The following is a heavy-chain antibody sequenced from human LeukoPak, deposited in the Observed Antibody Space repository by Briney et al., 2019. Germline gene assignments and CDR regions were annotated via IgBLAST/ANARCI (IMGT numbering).Heavy chain of an antibody. CDR3: AREVEGYYFDY. Sequence: LRLSCAASGFTFSSYSMNWVRQAPGKGLEWVSSISSSSSYIYYADSVKGGFTISRDNAKNSLYLQMNSLRAEDTAVYYCAREVEGYYFDYWGQGTLVTVSS. CDR1: GFTFSSYS. CDR2: ISSSSSYI. J-gene: IGHJ4*02. V-gene: IGHV3-21*01.